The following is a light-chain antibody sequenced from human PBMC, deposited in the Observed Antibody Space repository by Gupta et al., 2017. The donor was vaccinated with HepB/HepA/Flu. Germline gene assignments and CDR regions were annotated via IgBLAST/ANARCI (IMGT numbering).Light chain of an antibody. CDR3: AAWDDSLSGRV. V-gene: IGLV1-47*01. J-gene: IGLJ3*02. Sequence: QSVLTQPPSASGTPGQRVTLSCSGSSSNIGRNYVYWYQQLPGTAPKLLIYRNNQRPSGVPDRFSGSQSGTSASLAISGLRSEDEADYYCAAWDDSLSGRVFGGGTKRTVL. CDR2: RNN. CDR1: SSNIGRNY.